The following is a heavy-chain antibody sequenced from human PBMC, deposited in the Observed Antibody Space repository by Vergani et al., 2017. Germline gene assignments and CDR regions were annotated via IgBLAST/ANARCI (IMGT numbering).Heavy chain of an antibody. J-gene: IGHJ4*02. Sequence: QVQLQQWGPGVVKPSGTLSLTCAVFGESFSSFYWSWIRQPPATGLEWIGEINNDGPTNHNPSLESRVTVSRDKAKNQFTLNLMSVTAADTAMYYCAVRSRVNLVGGEIVTKRTFDYWGQGSLVTVSS. CDR1: GESFSSFY. D-gene: IGHD3-10*01. CDR3: AVRSRVNLVGGEIVTKRTFDY. CDR2: INNDGPT. V-gene: IGHV4-34*02.